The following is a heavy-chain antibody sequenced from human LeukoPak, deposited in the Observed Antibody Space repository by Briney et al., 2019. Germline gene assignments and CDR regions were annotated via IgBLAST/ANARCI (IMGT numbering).Heavy chain of an antibody. CDR3: AKRVPYSSSSVYLHS. J-gene: IGHJ4*02. Sequence: GGSLRLSCAASGFTFSNHGMTWVRQAPGKGLEWVSAISDDGRNTYYADSVRGHFTISRDNSKRTLYLQMNSLRVDDTAIYYCAKRVPYSSSSVYLHSWGQGTLVTVSS. CDR1: GFTFSNHG. V-gene: IGHV3-23*01. CDR2: ISDDGRNT. D-gene: IGHD6-6*01.